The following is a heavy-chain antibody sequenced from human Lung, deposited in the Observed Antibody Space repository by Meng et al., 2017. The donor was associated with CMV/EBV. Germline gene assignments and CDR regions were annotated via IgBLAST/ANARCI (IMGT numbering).Heavy chain of an antibody. CDR2: MIPTLGIA. CDR3: ARALYDYDSSGYYPYFDY. D-gene: IGHD3-22*01. J-gene: IGHJ4*02. Sequence: SVXVSXXASGDTFRSHAISWVRQAPGPGREWMGGMIPTLGIATYAQKFQGRVAIAADKSTTTAYMELSRLRAEDTAVYFCARALYDYDSSGYYPYFDYWGQGTXVTVSS. CDR1: GDTFRSHA. V-gene: IGHV1-69*10.